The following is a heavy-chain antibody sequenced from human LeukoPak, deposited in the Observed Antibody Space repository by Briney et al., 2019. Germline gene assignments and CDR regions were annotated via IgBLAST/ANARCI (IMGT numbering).Heavy chain of an antibody. CDR2: IYYSGST. Sequence: SETLSLTCTVSGGSISSSSYYWGWIRQPPGKGLEWIGNIYYSGSTYYNPSLKRRLTISVDTSQRQFSLRLSSVTAADTALYYCTRGSYDVLTGYSTLGEYWGQGTLVTVSS. D-gene: IGHD3-9*01. CDR1: GGSISSSSYY. CDR3: TRGSYDVLTGYSTLGEY. J-gene: IGHJ1*01. V-gene: IGHV4-39*01.